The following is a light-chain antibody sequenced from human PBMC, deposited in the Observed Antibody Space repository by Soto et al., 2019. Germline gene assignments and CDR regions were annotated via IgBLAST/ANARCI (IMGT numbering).Light chain of an antibody. V-gene: IGKV3-11*01. Sequence: ESVLTQSPATLSLCPGERATLSCRATQSVSTYIAWYQQKPGHAPRLLIYDASKRATGIPARFSGSGSGTDFTLTISTLEPEDFAVYYCQQRSNWPPPFGGGTKVEIK. CDR3: QQRSNWPPP. CDR2: DAS. CDR1: QSVSTY. J-gene: IGKJ4*01.